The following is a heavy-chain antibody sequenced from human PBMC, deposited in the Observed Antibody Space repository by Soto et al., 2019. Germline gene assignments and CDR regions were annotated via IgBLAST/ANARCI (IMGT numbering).Heavy chain of an antibody. CDR3: ARALRWFDP. CDR1: GGSISSYY. V-gene: IGHV4-59*01. Sequence: QVQLQESGPGLVKPSETLSLTCTVSGGSISSYYWSWIRQPPGKGLEWIGYIYYSGSTNYNPSLKSRVTISVDTSKNQFSLKLSSVTAADTAVYYCARALRWFDPWGQGTLVTVSS. CDR2: IYYSGST. J-gene: IGHJ5*02.